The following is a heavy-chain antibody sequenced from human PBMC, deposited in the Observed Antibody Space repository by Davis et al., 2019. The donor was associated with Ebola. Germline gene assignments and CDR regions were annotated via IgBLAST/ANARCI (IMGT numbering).Heavy chain of an antibody. CDR3: ARKAPSYYYDSSGYPDY. CDR2: INPSGGST. CDR1: GYTFTSYY. D-gene: IGHD3-22*01. V-gene: IGHV1-46*01. J-gene: IGHJ4*02. Sequence: ASVKVSCKASGYTFTSYYMHWVRQAPGQGLEWMGIINPSGGSTSYAQKFQGRVTMTRNTSISTAYMELSSLRSEDTAVYYCARKAPSYYYDSSGYPDYWGQGTLVTVSS.